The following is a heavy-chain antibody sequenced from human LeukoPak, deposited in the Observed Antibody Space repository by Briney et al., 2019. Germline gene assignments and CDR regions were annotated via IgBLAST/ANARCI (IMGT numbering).Heavy chain of an antibody. CDR1: GFTFSSYW. CDR2: IKQDGSGK. D-gene: IGHD1-20*01. J-gene: IGHJ4*02. CDR3: ARLLVYNSGGEAFDH. Sequence: GGSLRLSCAASGFTFSSYWMSWVRQAPGKGLEWVAYIKQDGSGKYYVDSVKGRFTISRDNAKNSLYLQMNSLRAEDTAVYYCARLLVYNSGGEAFDHWGQGTLVTVSS. V-gene: IGHV3-7*01.